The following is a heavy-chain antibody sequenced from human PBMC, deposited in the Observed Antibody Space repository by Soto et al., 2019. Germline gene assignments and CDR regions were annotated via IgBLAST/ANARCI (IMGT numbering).Heavy chain of an antibody. CDR2: IYWNDDK. V-gene: IGHV2-5*01. J-gene: IGHJ4*02. CDR1: GFSLSTSGVG. Sequence: QITLKESGPALVKPTQTLTLTCTFSGFSLSTSGVGVGWIRQPPGKAREWLGIIYWNDDKKYSPSLRSRLGITKDTFRKQVVLTMTNVDPLDTDTYYCARRRGYNWNNPAFDYWGQGALVTVSS. D-gene: IGHD1-20*01. CDR3: ARRRGYNWNNPAFDY.